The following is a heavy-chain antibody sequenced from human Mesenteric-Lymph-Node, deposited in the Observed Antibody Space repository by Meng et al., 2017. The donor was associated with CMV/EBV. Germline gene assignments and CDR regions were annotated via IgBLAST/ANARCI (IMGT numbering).Heavy chain of an antibody. D-gene: IGHD2-2*01. CDR2: IYYDGGT. Sequence: GSISSSDYWWSWVRQPPGKGLEWIGEIYYDGGTNYKPSLKSRVTISVDTPKNQFSPKLSSVTAADTAVYYCARSCTSTNCYAPTFDYWGQGTLVTVSS. V-gene: IGHV4-4*02. CDR1: GSISSSDYW. CDR3: ARSCTSTNCYAPTFDY. J-gene: IGHJ4*02.